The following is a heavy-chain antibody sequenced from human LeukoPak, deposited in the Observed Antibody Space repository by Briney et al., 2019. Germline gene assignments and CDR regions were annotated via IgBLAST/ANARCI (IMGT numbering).Heavy chain of an antibody. CDR3: ANRYDFWSGYHD. CDR2: ISGSGGST. J-gene: IGHJ4*02. V-gene: IGHV3-23*01. Sequence: GASLRLSCAASGFTFSSYAMSWVRQAPGKGLEWVSAISGSGGSTYYADSVKGRFTISGDNSKNTLYLQMNSLRAEDPAVYYCANRYDFWSGYHDWGQGTLVTVSS. CDR1: GFTFSSYA. D-gene: IGHD3-3*01.